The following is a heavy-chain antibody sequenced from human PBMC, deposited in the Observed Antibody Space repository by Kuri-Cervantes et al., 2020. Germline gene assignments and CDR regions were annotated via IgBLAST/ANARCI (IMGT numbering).Heavy chain of an antibody. Sequence: ASVKVSCKASGYKFTSYGVSWVRQAPGQGLEWMGYISAYDGQTNYEQKFQGRATMTTDTSTSTAYMELRSLRSDDTAVYYCARDGPDRSGYYLDSWGQGTLVTVSS. CDR2: ISAYDGQT. CDR1: GYKFTSYG. V-gene: IGHV1-18*01. CDR3: ARDGPDRSGYYLDS. J-gene: IGHJ4*02. D-gene: IGHD3-22*01.